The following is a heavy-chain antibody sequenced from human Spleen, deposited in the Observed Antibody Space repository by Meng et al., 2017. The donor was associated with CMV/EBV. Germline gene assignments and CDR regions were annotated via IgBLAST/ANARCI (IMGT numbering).Heavy chain of an antibody. J-gene: IGHJ6*02. CDR1: GFSFSDYY. CDR2: ISSSGSTI. Sequence: ISCAASGFSFSDYYMNWIRQAPGKGLEWVSYISSSGSTIYYADSVKGRFTISRDNAKNSLYLQMNSLRAEDTAVYYCARDLRDYNGMDVWGQGTTVTVSS. V-gene: IGHV3-11*01. CDR3: ARDLRDYNGMDV.